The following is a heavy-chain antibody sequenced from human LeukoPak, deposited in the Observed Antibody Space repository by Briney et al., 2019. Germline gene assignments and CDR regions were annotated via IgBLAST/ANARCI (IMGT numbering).Heavy chain of an antibody. CDR2: ISYDGSNK. J-gene: IGHJ4*02. CDR1: GFTFSSYA. CDR3: ARDTVATDGYFDY. D-gene: IGHD4-17*01. Sequence: PGRSLRLSCAASGFTFSSYAMHWVRQAPGKGLEWVAVISYDGSNKYYTDSVKGRFTISSDNSKNTLCLQMNSLRAEDTAVYYCARDTVATDGYFDYWGQGTLVTVSS. V-gene: IGHV3-30-3*01.